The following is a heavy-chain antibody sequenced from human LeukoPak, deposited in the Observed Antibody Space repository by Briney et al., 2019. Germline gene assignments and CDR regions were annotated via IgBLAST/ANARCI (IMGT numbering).Heavy chain of an antibody. CDR2: ISSSGDNT. D-gene: IGHD4-17*01. V-gene: IGHV3-23*01. Sequence: GGSLRLSCAASGFTFSSYAMAWVRQAPGKGLEWGSAISSSGDNTYYADSVKGRFTISRDNSKNTLYLQLNSLRAGDTALYYCARERRDFGDPLDYWGQGTLVTVSS. CDR1: GFTFSSYA. CDR3: ARERRDFGDPLDY. J-gene: IGHJ4*02.